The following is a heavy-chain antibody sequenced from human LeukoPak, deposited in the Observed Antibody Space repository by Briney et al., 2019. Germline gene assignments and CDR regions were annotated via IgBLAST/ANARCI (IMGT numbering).Heavy chain of an antibody. CDR2: ISSSGDNT. D-gene: IGHD4-17*01. V-gene: IGHV3-23*01. Sequence: GGSLRLSCAASGFTFSSYAMAWVRQAPGKGLEWGSAISSSGDNTYYADSVKGRFTISRDNSKNTLYLQLNSLRAGDTALYYCARERRDFGDPLDYWGQGTLVTVSS. CDR1: GFTFSSYA. CDR3: ARERRDFGDPLDY. J-gene: IGHJ4*02.